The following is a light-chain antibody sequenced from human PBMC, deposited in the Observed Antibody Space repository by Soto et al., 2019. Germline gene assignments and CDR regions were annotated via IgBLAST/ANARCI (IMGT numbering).Light chain of an antibody. J-gene: IGKJ2*01. CDR2: DAS. CDR3: QQYYSYPYT. Sequence: DIQMTQSPSTLSASVGDRVTITCRASQIIGSSLAWYQQKPGKAPKRLIYDASTLQSGVPARFSGSESGTEFTLTISSLQADDSATYYCQQYYSYPYTFGQGTKLEIK. V-gene: IGKV1-5*01. CDR1: QIIGSS.